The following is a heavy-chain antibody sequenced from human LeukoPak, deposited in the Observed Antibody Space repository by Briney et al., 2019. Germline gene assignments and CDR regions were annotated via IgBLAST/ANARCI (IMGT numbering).Heavy chain of an antibody. CDR3: AKDFSYNGGDY. J-gene: IGHJ4*02. CDR2: ISGSDGST. Sequence: GGSLRLSCTASGFTFSNYAMSWVRQAPGKGLEWVSTISGSDGSTYYADSVKGRFTISRDNSKNTLYLQMNSLRAEDTAVYYCAKDFSYNGGDYWGQGTLVTVSS. V-gene: IGHV3-23*01. CDR1: GFTFSNYA. D-gene: IGHD1-1*01.